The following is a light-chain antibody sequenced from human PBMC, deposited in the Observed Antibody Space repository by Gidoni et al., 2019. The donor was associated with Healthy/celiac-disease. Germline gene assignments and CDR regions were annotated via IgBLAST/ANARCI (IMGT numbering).Light chain of an antibody. J-gene: IGLJ1*01. V-gene: IGLV3-27*01. Sequence: SYELTQPSSVSVSPGQTARITCSGDVLAKKYARWFQQKPGQAPVLVIYKDSERPSGIPARFSGSSSGTTVTLTISGAQVEDEADYYCYSAADNRGVFGTGTKVTVL. CDR2: KDS. CDR1: VLAKKY. CDR3: YSAADNRGV.